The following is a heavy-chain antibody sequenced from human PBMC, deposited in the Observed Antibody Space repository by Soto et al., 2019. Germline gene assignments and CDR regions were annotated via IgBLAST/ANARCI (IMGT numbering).Heavy chain of an antibody. V-gene: IGHV6-1*01. CDR3: ARGLRPHFDY. D-gene: IGHD3-10*01. CDR2: TYYRSTWIH. Sequence: SQTLSLTCAISVDSVSSSSSAWNWIRQSPSRGLEWLGRTYYRSTWIHDYAVSVKSRIIINPDTSQSQFSLQLNSVTPDDTAVYYCARGLRPHFDYWGLGTLVTVSS. J-gene: IGHJ4*02. CDR1: VDSVSSSSSA.